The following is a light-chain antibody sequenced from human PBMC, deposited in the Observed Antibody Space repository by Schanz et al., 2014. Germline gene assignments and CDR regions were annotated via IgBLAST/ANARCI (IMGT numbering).Light chain of an antibody. CDR3: QQYNSYSQT. J-gene: IGKJ2*01. Sequence: DIVMTQSPDSLAVSLGERATINCKSSQSVLYSSNNKNYLVWYQQKPGKAPKLLIYAASSLQSGVPSRFSGSGSGTEFTLTITSLQPDDFATYYCQQYNSYSQTFGQGTRLQIK. V-gene: IGKV4-1*01. CDR1: QSVLYSSNNKNY. CDR2: AAS.